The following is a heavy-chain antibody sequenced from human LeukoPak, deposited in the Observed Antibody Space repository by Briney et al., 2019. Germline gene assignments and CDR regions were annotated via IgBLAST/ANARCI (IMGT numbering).Heavy chain of an antibody. Sequence: ASVKVSCKASGFTFTAYNIHWVRQAPGQGLEWMGWINPKSGGANYAQKFQGRVTMTWDTSISTAYMELSRLRSDDTAVYYCARVVQSTDSSGFYLPEYFQHWGQGTLVTVSS. V-gene: IGHV1-2*02. CDR3: ARVVQSTDSSGFYLPEYFQH. J-gene: IGHJ1*01. D-gene: IGHD3-22*01. CDR1: GFTFTAYN. CDR2: INPKSGGA.